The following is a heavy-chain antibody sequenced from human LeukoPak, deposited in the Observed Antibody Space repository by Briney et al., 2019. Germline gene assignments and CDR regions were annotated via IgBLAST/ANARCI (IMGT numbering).Heavy chain of an antibody. V-gene: IGHV3-11*04. CDR3: AGEEYSYGPPYFDY. J-gene: IGHJ4*02. Sequence: GGSLRLSCAASGFTFSDNYMSWIRQAPGKGLEWVSYISRSGSTIYYADSVKGRFTISRDNAKNSLYLQMNSLGAEDTAVYYCAGEEYSYGPPYFDYWGQGTLVTVSS. CDR1: GFTFSDNY. D-gene: IGHD5-18*01. CDR2: ISRSGSTI.